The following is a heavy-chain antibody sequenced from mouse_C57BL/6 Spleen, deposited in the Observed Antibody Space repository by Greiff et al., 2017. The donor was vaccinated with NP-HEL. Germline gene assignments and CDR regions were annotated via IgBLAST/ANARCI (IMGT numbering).Heavy chain of an antibody. CDR3: ARELDYGYDVRYFDV. J-gene: IGHJ1*01. CDR1: GYSITSGYY. Sequence: ESGPGLVKPSQSLSLTCSVTGYSITSGYYWNWIRQFPGNKLEWMGYISYDGSNNYNPSLKIRISITRDTSKNQFFLTLNSVTTEDTATYYCARELDYGYDVRYFDVWGSGTTVTVSS. CDR2: ISYDGSN. D-gene: IGHD2-2*01. V-gene: IGHV3-6*01.